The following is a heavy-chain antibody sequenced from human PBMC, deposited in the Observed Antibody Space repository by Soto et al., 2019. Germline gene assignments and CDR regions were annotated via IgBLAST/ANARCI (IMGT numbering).Heavy chain of an antibody. D-gene: IGHD6-13*01. CDR2: INHSGST. Sequence: SETLSLTCAVYGGSFSGYYWSWIRQPPGKGLEWIGEINHSGSTNYNPSLKSRVTISVDTSKNQFSPKLSSVTAADTAVYYCARGLKLRAAGIIRPQTGARTNWFDPWGQGTLVTVSS. J-gene: IGHJ5*02. V-gene: IGHV4-34*01. CDR3: ARGLKLRAAGIIRPQTGARTNWFDP. CDR1: GGSFSGYY.